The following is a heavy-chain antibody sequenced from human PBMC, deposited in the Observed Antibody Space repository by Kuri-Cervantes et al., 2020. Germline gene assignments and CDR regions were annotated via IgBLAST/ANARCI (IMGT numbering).Heavy chain of an antibody. CDR3: AKSKFYYYPTRYEYFQH. Sequence: GESLKISCAASGFTFSSYDMHLVRPATGKGLEWDSAIGTVGDTYYPGSVKGRFTISRENAKNSLYLQMNSLRAEDTAVYYCAKSKFYYYPTRYEYFQHWGQGTLVTVSS. D-gene: IGHD3-10*01. J-gene: IGHJ1*01. CDR2: IGTVGDT. V-gene: IGHV3-13*01. CDR1: GFTFSSYD.